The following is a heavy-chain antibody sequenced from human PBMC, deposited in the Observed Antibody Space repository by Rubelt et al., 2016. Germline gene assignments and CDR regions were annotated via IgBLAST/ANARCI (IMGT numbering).Heavy chain of an antibody. D-gene: IGHD4-17*01. V-gene: IGHV4-34*01. CDR1: GGSFSGYY. J-gene: IGHJ4*02. CDR2: SNHSGST. CDR3: ARHAFIVTTGSFWDY. Sequence: QVQLQQWGAGLLKPSETLSLTCAVYGGSFSGYYWSWIRQPPGKGLEWIGESNHSGSTNYNPSLKSRVTISVDTSKNQFSLRLNSVTAADTAVYYCARHAFIVTTGSFWDYWGQGALLAVSS.